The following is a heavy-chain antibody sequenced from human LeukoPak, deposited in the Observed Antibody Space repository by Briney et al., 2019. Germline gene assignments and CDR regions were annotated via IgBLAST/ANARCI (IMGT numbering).Heavy chain of an antibody. Sequence: ASVKVSCKASGYTLTGYYMHGVRQAPGQGLEWMGWINPNSGGTNYAQKFQGRVTMTRDTSISTAYMELSRLRSDDTAVYYCARVRYSSGWYNGGEFDYWGQGTLVTASS. D-gene: IGHD6-19*01. CDR1: GYTLTGYY. CDR3: ARVRYSSGWYNGGEFDY. CDR2: INPNSGGT. J-gene: IGHJ4*02. V-gene: IGHV1-2*02.